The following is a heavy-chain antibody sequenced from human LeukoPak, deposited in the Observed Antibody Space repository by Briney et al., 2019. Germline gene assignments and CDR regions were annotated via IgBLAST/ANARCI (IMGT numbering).Heavy chain of an antibody. CDR2: IRRNTEGGTT. J-gene: IGHJ5*02. CDR1: GFNFWDVW. Sequence: PGGSLRLSCTASGFNFWDVWMSWVRQAPGKGLGWVGRIRRNTEGGTTDYNAPAKGRFTISRDNSKNTLYLQMNSLRAEDTAVYYCAKDRSANWNDEFNWFDPWGQGTLVTVSS. D-gene: IGHD1-1*01. V-gene: IGHV3-15*01. CDR3: AKDRSANWNDEFNWFDP.